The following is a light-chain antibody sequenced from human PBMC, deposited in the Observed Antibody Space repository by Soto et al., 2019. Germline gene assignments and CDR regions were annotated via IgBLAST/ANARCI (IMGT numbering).Light chain of an antibody. CDR1: QSFSRSY. Sequence: PGGRATLSCRARQSFSRSYLAWYQQKPGQAPRLVIYGASSRATGIPDRFSGSGSGTDFTLTISRLEPEDFAVYYCQQYGTSGWTFGQGTKLEIK. V-gene: IGKV3-20*01. CDR3: QQYGTSGWT. CDR2: GAS. J-gene: IGKJ2*01.